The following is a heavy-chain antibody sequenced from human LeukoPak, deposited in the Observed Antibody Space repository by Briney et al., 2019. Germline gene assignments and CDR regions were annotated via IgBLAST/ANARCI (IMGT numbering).Heavy chain of an antibody. CDR1: GFTFSSYG. D-gene: IGHD1-26*01. V-gene: IGHV3-30*18. CDR2: ISYDGSNK. CDR3: AKDREGELLGY. J-gene: IGHJ4*02. Sequence: GGSLRLSCTASGFTFSSYGMHWVRQAPGKGLEWVAVISYDGSNKYYADSVKGRFTISRDNSKNTLYLQMNSLRAEDTAVYYCAKDREGELLGYWGQGTLVTVSS.